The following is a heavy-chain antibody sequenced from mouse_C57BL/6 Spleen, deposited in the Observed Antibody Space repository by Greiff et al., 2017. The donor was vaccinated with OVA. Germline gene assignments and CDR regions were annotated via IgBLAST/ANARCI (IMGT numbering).Heavy chain of an antibody. J-gene: IGHJ4*01. CDR2: ISNGGGST. CDR1: GFTFSDYY. V-gene: IGHV5-12*01. D-gene: IGHD1-3*01. CDR3: ARQGKGDAMDY. Sequence: EVQVVESGGGLVQPGGSLKLSCAASGFTFSDYYMYWVRQTPEKRLEWVAYISNGGGSTYYPDTVKGRFTISRDNAKNTLYLQMSRLKSEDTAMYYCARQGKGDAMDYWGQGTSVTVSS.